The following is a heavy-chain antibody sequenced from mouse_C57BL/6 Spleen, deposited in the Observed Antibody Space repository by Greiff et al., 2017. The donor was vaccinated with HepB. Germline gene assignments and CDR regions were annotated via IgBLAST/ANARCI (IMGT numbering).Heavy chain of an antibody. J-gene: IGHJ4*01. CDR2: IWSDGST. CDR3: ARHLTTVVGAMDY. CDR1: GFSLTSYG. V-gene: IGHV2-6-1*01. Sequence: ESGPGLVAPSQSLSITCTVSGFSLTSYGVHWVRQPPGKGLEWLVVIWSDGSTTYNSALKSRLSISKDNSKSQVFLKMNSLQTDDTAMYYCARHLTTVVGAMDYWGQGTSVTVSS. D-gene: IGHD1-1*01.